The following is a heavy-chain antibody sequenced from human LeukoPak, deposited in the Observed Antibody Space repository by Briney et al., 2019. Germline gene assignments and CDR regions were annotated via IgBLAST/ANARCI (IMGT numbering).Heavy chain of an antibody. D-gene: IGHD6-19*01. CDR2: IYSGGST. J-gene: IGHJ4*02. CDR3: ARSPRISSGWYAYFDY. Sequence: GGSLRLSCAASGFTVSSNYMSWVRQAPGKGLEWVSVIYSGGSTYYADSVKGRFTISRDNSKNTLYLQMDSLRAEDTAVYYCARSPRISSGWYAYFDYWGQGTLVTVPS. CDR1: GFTVSSNY. V-gene: IGHV3-53*01.